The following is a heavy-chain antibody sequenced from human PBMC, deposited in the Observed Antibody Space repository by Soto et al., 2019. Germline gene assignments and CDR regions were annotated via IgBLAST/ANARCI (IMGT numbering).Heavy chain of an antibody. J-gene: IGHJ4*02. CDR2: ISSSGSYI. CDR3: AREGSLSSSYYFDY. D-gene: IGHD6-6*01. V-gene: IGHV3-21*01. Sequence: GGSLRLSCAASGFTFSSYSMNWVRQAPGKGLEWVSSISSSGSYIYYADSVKGRFTISRDNAKNSLYLQLNSLRAEDTAVYYCAREGSLSSSYYFDYWGQGTLVTVSS. CDR1: GFTFSSYS.